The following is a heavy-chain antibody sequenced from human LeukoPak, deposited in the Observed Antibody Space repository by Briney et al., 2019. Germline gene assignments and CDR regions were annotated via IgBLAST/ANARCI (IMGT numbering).Heavy chain of an antibody. D-gene: IGHD2-21*02. CDR1: GYTFPNYF. V-gene: IGHV1-46*01. Sequence: GASVKVSCKASGYTFPNYFMHWLRQAPGQGLEWMGIINPRGCSTGYAQKFQGRITMTTDMSTRTVYMELSSLESEDTAVYYCARRDCVGDCYSNWFDRGGEGRLVTVYS. CDR3: ARRDCVGDCYSNWFDR. CDR2: INPRGCST. J-gene: IGHJ5*02.